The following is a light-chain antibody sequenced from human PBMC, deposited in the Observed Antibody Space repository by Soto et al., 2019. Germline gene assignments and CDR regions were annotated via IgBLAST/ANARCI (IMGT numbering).Light chain of an antibody. V-gene: IGKV3-11*01. CDR2: DAS. CDR1: QSVSRY. CDR3: QQRSNWPPFT. Sequence: EIVLTQSPATLSLSPGERGTLSCRASQSVSRYLAWYQQKPGQATRLLIYDASNSATGIPARFSGSGSGTDFTLTISSLEPADFAVYYCQQRSNWPPFTFGQGTKLEIK. J-gene: IGKJ2*01.